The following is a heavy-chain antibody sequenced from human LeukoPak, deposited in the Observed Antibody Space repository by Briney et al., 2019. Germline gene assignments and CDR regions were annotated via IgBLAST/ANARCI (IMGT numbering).Heavy chain of an antibody. D-gene: IGHD3-10*01. CDR2: IYYSGST. CDR1: GGSISSYY. Sequence: PSETLSLTCTVSGGSISSYYWSWIRQPPGKGLEWIGYIYYSGSTNYNPSLKSRVTISVDTSKHHFSLKLSSVTPADTAVYYCARHADGSGSYYNWFDPWGQGTLVTVSS. CDR3: ARHADGSGSYYNWFDP. V-gene: IGHV4-59*08. J-gene: IGHJ5*02.